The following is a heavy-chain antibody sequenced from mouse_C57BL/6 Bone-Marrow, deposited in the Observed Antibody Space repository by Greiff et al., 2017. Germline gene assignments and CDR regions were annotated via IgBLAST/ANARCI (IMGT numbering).Heavy chain of an antibody. CDR1: GFNIKDDY. J-gene: IGHJ4*01. CDR2: IDPENGDT. V-gene: IGHV14-4*01. D-gene: IGHD1-1*01. Sequence: EVKLMESGAELVRPGASVKLSCTASGFNIKDDYMHWVKQRPEQGLEWIGWIDPENGDTEYASKFQGKATITADTSSNTAYLQLSSLTSEDTAVYYCTTSTVVAGYYAMDYWGQGTSVTVSS. CDR3: TTSTVVAGYYAMDY.